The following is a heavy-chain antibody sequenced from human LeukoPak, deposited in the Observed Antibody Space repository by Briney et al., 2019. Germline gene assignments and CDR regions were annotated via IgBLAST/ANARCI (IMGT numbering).Heavy chain of an antibody. CDR1: GGSISRSSYY. CDR3: ARGHSSVVTAIPYYFDY. CDR2: IYYSGST. D-gene: IGHD2-21*02. Sequence: PSETLSLTCTVSGGSISRSSYYWGWIRQPPGKGLEWIGNIYYSGSTFYNPSLKRRVIISVDTSKNQFSLKLSSVTAADTAVYYCARGHSSVVTAIPYYFDYWGQGTLVTVSS. V-gene: IGHV4-39*07. J-gene: IGHJ4*02.